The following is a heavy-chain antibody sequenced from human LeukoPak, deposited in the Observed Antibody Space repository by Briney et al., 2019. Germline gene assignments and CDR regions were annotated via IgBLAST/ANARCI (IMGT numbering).Heavy chain of an antibody. Sequence: PGGSLSLSCVASGFTFSNSAMSWVRQAPGKGLEWVSTLSGSGITTYYADSVKGRYTISRDNFKNTLYLQMNSLRAEYTAVYYCAKGIYSSGWSYFYCWGHGTLDTVSS. CDR1: GFTFSNSA. J-gene: IGHJ4*01. CDR2: LSGSGITT. V-gene: IGHV3-23*01. CDR3: AKGIYSSGWSYFYC. D-gene: IGHD6-19*01.